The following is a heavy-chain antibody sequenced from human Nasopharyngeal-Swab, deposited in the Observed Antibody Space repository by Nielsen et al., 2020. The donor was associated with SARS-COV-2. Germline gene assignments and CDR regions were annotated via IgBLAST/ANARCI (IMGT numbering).Heavy chain of an antibody. Sequence: WIRQPPGKGLEWIGNIHYSENTNYNPSLKSRVTMSVDTFTDQFSLKLRSVTAADTAVYYCARDRGYSYGDPLSYFDYWGQGTLVTVSS. CDR3: ARDRGYSYGDPLSYFDY. D-gene: IGHD5-18*01. J-gene: IGHJ4*02. V-gene: IGHV4-59*01. CDR2: IHYSENT.